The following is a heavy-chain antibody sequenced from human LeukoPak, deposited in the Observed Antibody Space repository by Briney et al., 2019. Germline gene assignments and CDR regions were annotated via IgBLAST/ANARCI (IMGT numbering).Heavy chain of an antibody. Sequence: PGGSLRLSCAASGFTFSRYSMDWVRQAPGKGLEWVSSISISSNYIYYADSVKGRFTISRDNAKNSLYLQMNSLRAEDTAVYYCAKDGPNYYYYMDVWGKGTTVTVSS. CDR1: GFTFSRYS. V-gene: IGHV3-21*04. CDR2: ISISSNYI. D-gene: IGHD3/OR15-3a*01. J-gene: IGHJ6*03. CDR3: AKDGPNYYYYMDV.